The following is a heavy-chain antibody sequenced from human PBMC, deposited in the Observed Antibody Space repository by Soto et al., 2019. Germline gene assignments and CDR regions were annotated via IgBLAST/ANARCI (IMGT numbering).Heavy chain of an antibody. CDR2: IYHNGNS. Sequence: QVQLQESGPGLVKPSGTLSLTCGVSGVSISSSNWWSWVRQLPGKGLEWIGEIYHNGNSNYNPSLKSRVAMTLDKSKNQFSLEMKSLTAADTALYYCATGSPHSSAWELDNWGQGTQVTVSS. J-gene: IGHJ4*02. CDR1: GVSISSSNW. V-gene: IGHV4-4*02. CDR3: ATGSPHSSAWELDN. D-gene: IGHD6-19*01.